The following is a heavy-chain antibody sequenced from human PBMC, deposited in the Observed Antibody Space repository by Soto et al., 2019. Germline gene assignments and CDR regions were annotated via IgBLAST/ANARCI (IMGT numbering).Heavy chain of an antibody. CDR1: GFTFSSYG. CDR2: IWYDGSNK. J-gene: IGHJ6*02. V-gene: IGHV3-33*01. Sequence: PGGSLRLSCAASGFTFSSYGMHWVRQAPGKGLEWVAVIWYDGSNKYYADSVKGRFTISRDNSKNTLYLQMNSLRAEDTAVYYCARDRLERQLAYYYYGMDVWGQGTTVTVSS. CDR3: ARDRLERQLAYYYYGMDV. D-gene: IGHD1-1*01.